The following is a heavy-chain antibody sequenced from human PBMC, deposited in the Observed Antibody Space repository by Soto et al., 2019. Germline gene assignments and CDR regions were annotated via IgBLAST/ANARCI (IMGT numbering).Heavy chain of an antibody. CDR1: GCSISSGGYY. CDR2: IYYSGST. Sequence: QVQLQESGPGLVKPSQTLSLTCTVSGCSISSGGYYWSWIRQHPGKGLEWIGYIYYSGSTYYNPSLKSRVTISVDTSKNQFSLKLSSVTSADTAVYYCARDAYSYGRPDWYFDLWGRGTMVTVSS. J-gene: IGHJ2*01. D-gene: IGHD5-18*01. CDR3: ARDAYSYGRPDWYFDL. V-gene: IGHV4-31*03.